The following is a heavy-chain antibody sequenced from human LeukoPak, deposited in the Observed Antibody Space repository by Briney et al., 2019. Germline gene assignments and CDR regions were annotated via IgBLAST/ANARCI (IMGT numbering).Heavy chain of an antibody. D-gene: IGHD6-19*01. CDR2: IYYSGST. CDR1: GGSISSYY. CDR3: ARHVGSGWYRSNWFDP. V-gene: IGHV4-59*08. Sequence: SETLSLTCTVSGGSISSYYWSWIRQPPGKGLEWIGYIYYSGSTNYNPSLKSRVTISVDTSKNQFSLKLSSVTAADTAVYYGARHVGSGWYRSNWFDPWGQGTLVTVSS. J-gene: IGHJ5*02.